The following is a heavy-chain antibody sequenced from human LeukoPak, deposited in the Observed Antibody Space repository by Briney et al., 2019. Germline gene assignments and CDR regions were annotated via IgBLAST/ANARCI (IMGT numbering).Heavy chain of an antibody. CDR1: GYTFTGYY. J-gene: IGHJ2*01. V-gene: IGHV1-2*02. D-gene: IGHD5-12*01. CDR3: ARDQEWLGTSWYFDL. CDR2: INPNSGGT. Sequence: GASVKVSCKASGYTFTGYYMHWVRQAPGQGLEWMGWINPNSGGTEYAQKFQGRVTMTRETSISTAYMELSRLRSDDTAVYYCARDQEWLGTSWYFDLWGRGTLVTVSS.